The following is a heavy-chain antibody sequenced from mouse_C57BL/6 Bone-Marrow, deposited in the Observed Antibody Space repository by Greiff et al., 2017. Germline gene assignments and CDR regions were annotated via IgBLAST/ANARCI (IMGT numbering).Heavy chain of an antibody. CDR3: ARQWDTRGAY. CDR2: ISSGGSYT. V-gene: IGHV5-6*01. D-gene: IGHD3-3*01. J-gene: IGHJ3*01. Sequence: DVHLVESGGDLVKPGGSLKLSCAASGFTFSSYGMSWVRQTPDKRLEWVATISSGGSYTYYPDSVKGRFTISRDNAKNTLYLQMSSLKSEDTAMYYCARQWDTRGAYWGQGTLVTVSA. CDR1: GFTFSSYG.